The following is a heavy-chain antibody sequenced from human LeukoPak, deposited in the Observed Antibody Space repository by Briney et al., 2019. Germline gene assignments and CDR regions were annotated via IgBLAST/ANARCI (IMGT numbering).Heavy chain of an antibody. CDR1: GFTFSSYA. CDR2: ISGSGGST. Sequence: GGSLRLSCAASGFTFSSYAMSWVRQAPGKGLEWVSAISGSGGSTYYADSVEGRFTISRDNSKNTLYLQMNSLRAEDTAVYYCAKALSPGGYYYYMDVWGKGTTVTVSS. CDR3: AKALSPGGYYYYMDV. D-gene: IGHD6-13*01. J-gene: IGHJ6*03. V-gene: IGHV3-23*01.